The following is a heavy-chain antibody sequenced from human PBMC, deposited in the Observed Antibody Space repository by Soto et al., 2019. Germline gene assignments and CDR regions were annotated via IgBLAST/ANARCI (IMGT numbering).Heavy chain of an antibody. Sequence: QVLLVQSGAEVKKPGASLKVSCKASGYTFTSFGISWVRQAPGQGLGWMGWINIHKGNANYAQKVQGRVTMTKDTSTSTGYLEMISVRSDAAAAYYCARAGAGHSGATGYWAYFDYWGQGTLVIVSS. V-gene: IGHV1-18*01. D-gene: IGHD3-9*01. CDR2: INIHKGNA. CDR1: GYTFTSFG. CDR3: ARAGAGHSGATGYWAYFDY. J-gene: IGHJ4*02.